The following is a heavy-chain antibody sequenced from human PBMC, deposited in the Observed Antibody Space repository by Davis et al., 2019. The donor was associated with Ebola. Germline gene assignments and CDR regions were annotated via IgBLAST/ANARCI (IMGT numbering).Heavy chain of an antibody. V-gene: IGHV3-33*01. J-gene: IGHJ4*02. CDR3: AREELGADRVFDY. CDR2: IWYDGSNK. Sequence: GESLKISCAASGFTFSHYGMHWVRQAPGKGLEWVAVIWYDGSNKYYADSVKGRFNISRDNSKHTLFLQMSSLRAEETAVYYCAREELGADRVFDYWGQGTLVSVSS. D-gene: IGHD1-26*01. CDR1: GFTFSHYG.